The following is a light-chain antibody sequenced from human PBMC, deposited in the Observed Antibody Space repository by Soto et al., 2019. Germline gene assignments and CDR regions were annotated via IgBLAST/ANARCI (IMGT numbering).Light chain of an antibody. CDR3: HHYGRSPGT. J-gene: IGKJ1*01. Sequence: EIVLTQSPGTLSLSPGERATLSCRASQSVSSTYLAWYQQKPGQAPRLLIYGASSRATGIPDGFSGSGSGTDFTLTISRLQPEDFAVYYCHHYGRSPGTFGQGTKVDIK. CDR2: GAS. V-gene: IGKV3-20*01. CDR1: QSVSSTY.